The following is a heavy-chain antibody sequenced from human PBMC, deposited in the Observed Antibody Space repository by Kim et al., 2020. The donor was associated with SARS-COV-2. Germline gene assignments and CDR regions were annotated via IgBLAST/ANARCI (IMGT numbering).Heavy chain of an antibody. CDR2: IYHSGST. CDR1: GYSISSGYY. J-gene: IGHJ3*01. D-gene: IGHD2-2*01. Sequence: SETLSLTCTVSGYSISSGYYWGWIRQPPGKGLEWIGSIYHSGSTYYNPSLKSRVTISVDTSKNQFSLKLSSVTAADTAVYYCARVRVVPAAMRWIRGAF. CDR3: ARVRVVPAAMRWIRGAF. V-gene: IGHV4-38-2*02.